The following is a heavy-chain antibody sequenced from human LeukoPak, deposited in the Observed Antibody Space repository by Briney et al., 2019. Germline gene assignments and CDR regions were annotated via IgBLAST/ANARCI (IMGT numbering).Heavy chain of an antibody. CDR3: ARASHSSSWYRSADYYYYYYMDV. Sequence: PSQTLSLTCTVSGGSISSGSYYWSWIRQPPGKGLEWIGYIYYSGSTNYNPSLKSRVTISVDTSKNQFSLKLSSVTAADTAVYYCARASHSSSWYRSADYYYYYYMDVWGKGTTVTISS. CDR1: GGSISSGSYY. CDR2: IYYSGST. J-gene: IGHJ6*03. V-gene: IGHV4-61*01. D-gene: IGHD6-13*01.